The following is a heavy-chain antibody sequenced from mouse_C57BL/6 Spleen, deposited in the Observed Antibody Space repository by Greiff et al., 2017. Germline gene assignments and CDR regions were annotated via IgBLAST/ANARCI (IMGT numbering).Heavy chain of an antibody. V-gene: IGHV1-82*01. Sequence: VQLQQSGPELVKPGASVTISCKASGYAFSSSWMNWVKQRPGKGLEWIGRIYPGDGDTNYNGKFKGKATLTADKSSSTAYMQLSSLTSEDSAVSFYARVWDGSSVDYWGQGTTLTVSS. CDR2: IYPGDGDT. D-gene: IGHD1-1*01. CDR1: GYAFSSSW. CDR3: ARVWDGSSVDY. J-gene: IGHJ2*01.